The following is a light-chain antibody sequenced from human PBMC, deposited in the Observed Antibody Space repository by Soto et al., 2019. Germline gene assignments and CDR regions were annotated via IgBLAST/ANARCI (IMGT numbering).Light chain of an antibody. CDR2: AAS. CDR3: QQLNSYPWT. CDR1: QGISSY. Sequence: DIQLTQSPSFLSASVGDRVTITCRASQGISSYLAWYQQKPGKAPKLLIYAASTLQSGVPSRFSGSGSGTEFTLTISSQQPEDFATYYCQQLNSYPWTLGQGTKVEIK. V-gene: IGKV1-9*01. J-gene: IGKJ1*01.